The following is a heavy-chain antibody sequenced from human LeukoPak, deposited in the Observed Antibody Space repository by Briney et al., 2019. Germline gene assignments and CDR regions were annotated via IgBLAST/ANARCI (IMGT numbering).Heavy chain of an antibody. Sequence: ASVTVSCKASGYTFTSYYMHWVRQAPGQGLKWMGIINPSGGSTSYAQKFQGRVTMTRDTSTSTAYMELSSLRSEDTAVYYCAREVRGTYYYDSSGSGFDPWGQGTLVTVSS. CDR3: AREVRGTYYYDSSGSGFDP. J-gene: IGHJ5*02. CDR1: GYTFTSYY. D-gene: IGHD3-22*01. V-gene: IGHV1-46*01. CDR2: INPSGGST.